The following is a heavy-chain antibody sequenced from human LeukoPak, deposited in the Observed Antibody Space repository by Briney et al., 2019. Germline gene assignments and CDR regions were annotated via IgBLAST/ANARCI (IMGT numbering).Heavy chain of an antibody. J-gene: IGHJ4*02. Sequence: PGESLRLSCAASGFTVSSNYMSWVRQAPGKGLEWVSVIYSGGSTYYADSVKGRFTISRDNSKNTLYLQMNSLRAEDTAVYYCARDGRYCSSTSCFGVDYWGQGTLVTVSS. V-gene: IGHV3-66*02. CDR1: GFTVSSNY. D-gene: IGHD2-2*01. CDR3: ARDGRYCSSTSCFGVDY. CDR2: IYSGGST.